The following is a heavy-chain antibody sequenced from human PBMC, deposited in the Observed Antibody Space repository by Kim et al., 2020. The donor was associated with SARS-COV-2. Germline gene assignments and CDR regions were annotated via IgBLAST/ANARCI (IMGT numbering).Heavy chain of an antibody. CDR3: ATPPQLTAPGTPYFDY. CDR1: GYTFNTYW. D-gene: IGHD1-1*01. Sequence: GESLKISCKASGYTFNTYWIGWVRQMPGKGLEWMGVIYPHDSNTRYSPSFQGQVTISADKSINTAYLQWSGLKASDTAMYFCATPPQLTAPGTPYFDYWGQGTLVTVSS. V-gene: IGHV5-51*01. J-gene: IGHJ4*02. CDR2: IYPHDSNT.